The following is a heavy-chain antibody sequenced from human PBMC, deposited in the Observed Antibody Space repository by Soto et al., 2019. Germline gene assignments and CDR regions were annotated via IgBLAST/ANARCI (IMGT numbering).Heavy chain of an antibody. CDR1: GFTFSNYK. CDR3: ARANVDTSVVNEYYFDY. V-gene: IGHV3-21*01. Sequence: GGSLRLSCAVFGFTFSNYKMSWVRQAPGKGLEWVSSVSSTSGYIYYGDSVKGRFTISRDNAKNSLYLQMNSLRADDTAVYYCARANVDTSVVNEYYFDYWGQGTLVTVSS. CDR2: VSSTSGYI. J-gene: IGHJ4*02. D-gene: IGHD5-18*01.